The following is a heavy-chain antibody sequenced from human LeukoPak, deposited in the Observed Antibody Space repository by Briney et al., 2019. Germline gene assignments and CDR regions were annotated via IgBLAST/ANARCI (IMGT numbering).Heavy chain of an antibody. CDR1: GYTFTSYD. CDR3: ARFPAYSSSYHDY. CDR2: MNPNSGNT. D-gene: IGHD6-6*01. J-gene: IGHJ4*02. V-gene: IGHV1-8*03. Sequence: ASVKVSCKASGYTFTSYDINWVRQATGQGLEWMGWMNPNSGNTGYAQKFQGRVTITRNTSISTAYMELSSLRSEDTAVYYCARFPAYSSSYHDYWGQGTLVTVSS.